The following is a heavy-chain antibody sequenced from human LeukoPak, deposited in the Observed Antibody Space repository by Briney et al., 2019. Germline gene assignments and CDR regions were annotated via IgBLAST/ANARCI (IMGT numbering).Heavy chain of an antibody. V-gene: IGHV3-48*03. CDR1: GFTFSSYE. CDR2: IATSGSAI. D-gene: IGHD2-2*01. J-gene: IGHJ3*02. CDR3: VRGGYCSSTICYWYNAFDM. Sequence: GGSLRLSCAASGFTFSSYEMSWVRQAPGKGLEWVSYIATSGSAIYYADSVKGRFTISRDNAKNSLYLQMNSLRAEDMAVCYCVRGGYCSSTICYWYNAFDMWGQGTMVTVSS.